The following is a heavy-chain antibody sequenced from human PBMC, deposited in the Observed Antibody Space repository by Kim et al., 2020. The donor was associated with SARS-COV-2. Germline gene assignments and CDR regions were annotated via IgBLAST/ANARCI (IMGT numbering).Heavy chain of an antibody. J-gene: IGHJ4*02. D-gene: IGHD3-22*01. Sequence: SETLSLTCTVSGGSISSSSYYWGWIRQPPGKGLEWIGSIYYSGSTYYNPSLKSRVTISVDTSKNQFSLKLSPVTAADTAVYYCARQEGHYYDSSGYYSYYFDYWGQGTLVTVSS. CDR1: GGSISSSSYY. CDR3: ARQEGHYYDSSGYYSYYFDY. CDR2: IYYSGST. V-gene: IGHV4-39*01.